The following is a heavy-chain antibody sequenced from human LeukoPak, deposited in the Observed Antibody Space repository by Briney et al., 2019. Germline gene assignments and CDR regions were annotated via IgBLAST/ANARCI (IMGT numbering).Heavy chain of an antibody. CDR3: ARDRKVAAAYYYHGMDV. J-gene: IGHJ6*02. CDR1: GFTFDDYA. V-gene: IGHV3-11*01. CDR2: ISSSGSTI. Sequence: GGSLRLSCAASGFTFDDYAMHWVRHAPGKGLEWVSYISSSGSTIYYADSVKGRFTISRDNAKNSLYLQMNSLRAEDTAVYYCARDRKVAAAYYYHGMDVWGQGTTVTVSS. D-gene: IGHD2-15*01.